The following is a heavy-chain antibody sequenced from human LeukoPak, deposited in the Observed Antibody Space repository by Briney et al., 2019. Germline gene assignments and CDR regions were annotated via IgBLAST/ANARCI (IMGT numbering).Heavy chain of an antibody. V-gene: IGHV3-23*01. CDR2: ISAGGDST. J-gene: IGHJ4*02. D-gene: IGHD6-13*01. Sequence: GGSLRLSCAASGFAFGSSALGWVRQPPGKGLQWVSSISAGGDSTYYADSVKGRFTISRDNSKNTLYLHMNSLRVEDTAIYYCARDASSWYYWGQGTLVTVSS. CDR3: ARDASSWYY. CDR1: GFAFGSSA.